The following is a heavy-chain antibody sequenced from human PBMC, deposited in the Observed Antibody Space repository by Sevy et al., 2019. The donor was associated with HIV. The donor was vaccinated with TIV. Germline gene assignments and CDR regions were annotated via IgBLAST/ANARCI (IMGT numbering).Heavy chain of an antibody. CDR3: ARMRVDYYDSSGFLTWFDP. J-gene: IGHJ5*02. V-gene: IGHV2-26*01. Sequence: SGPTLVNPTETLTLTCTVSGFSLSNDGMGVSWIRQPPGKALEWLAHIFSNDQKSYSTSLKNRLTISKDTPKSQVVLTMTNMDPVDTATYFCARMRVDYYDSSGFLTWFDPWGQGTLVTVSS. D-gene: IGHD3-22*01. CDR1: GFSLSNDGMG. CDR2: IFSNDQK.